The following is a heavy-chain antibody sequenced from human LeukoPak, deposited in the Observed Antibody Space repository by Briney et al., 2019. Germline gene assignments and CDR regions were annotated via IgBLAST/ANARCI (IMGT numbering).Heavy chain of an antibody. CDR2: IYHSGST. Sequence: KPSETLSLTCTVSGGSLNSSSYYWSWIRQPPGKGLEWIGYIYHSGSTYYNPSLKSRVTISVDRSKNQFSLKLSSVTAADTAVYYCARDAPGYGDAEYPGLFDIWGQGTMVTVSS. CDR1: GGSLNSSSYY. J-gene: IGHJ3*02. D-gene: IGHD4-17*01. V-gene: IGHV4-30-2*01. CDR3: ARDAPGYGDAEYPGLFDI.